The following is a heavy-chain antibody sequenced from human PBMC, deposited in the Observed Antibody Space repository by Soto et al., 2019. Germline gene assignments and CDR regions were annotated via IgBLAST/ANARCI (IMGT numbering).Heavy chain of an antibody. CDR3: ARNEYQLLYLDP. D-gene: IGHD2-2*02. CDR1: GDSITSIYH. V-gene: IGHV4-38-2*01. J-gene: IGHJ5*02. Sequence: PSETLSLTCAVSGDSITSIYHWAWIRQPPGRGLEWVASIYHSGTTYYNPSLKSRVTISVDRSKNQFSLKLSSVTAADTAVYYCARNEYQLLYLDPWGQGTLVTVSS. CDR2: IYHSGTT.